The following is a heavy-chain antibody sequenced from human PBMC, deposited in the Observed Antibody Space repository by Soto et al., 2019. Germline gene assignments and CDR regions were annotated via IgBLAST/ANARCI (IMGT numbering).Heavy chain of an antibody. Sequence: VQLVESGGGVVQPGTSLRLSCVASGFTFSTYGMHWVRQAPGKGLEWVAGIWYDGRNKYYADSVKGRFTISRDNSKNTVFLEMNSLRAEDTAVYYCARDLHHYFDYWGRGTPVTVSS. V-gene: IGHV3-33*01. CDR3: ARDLHHYFDY. CDR1: GFTFSTYG. J-gene: IGHJ4*02. CDR2: IWYDGRNK.